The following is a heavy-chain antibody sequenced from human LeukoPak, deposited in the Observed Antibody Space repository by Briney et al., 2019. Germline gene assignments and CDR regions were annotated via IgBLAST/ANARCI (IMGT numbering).Heavy chain of an antibody. CDR2: IYTSVST. D-gene: IGHD3-10*01. Sequence: SETLSLTCTVSGGSISSYYWSWIRQPAGKGLEWIGRIYTSVSTNYNPSLKSRVTMSVDTSKNQFSLKLSSVTAADTAVYYCAREALFSSGSKGGYYYYGMDVWGQGTTVTVSS. CDR1: GGSISSYY. V-gene: IGHV4-4*07. J-gene: IGHJ6*02. CDR3: AREALFSSGSKGGYYYYGMDV.